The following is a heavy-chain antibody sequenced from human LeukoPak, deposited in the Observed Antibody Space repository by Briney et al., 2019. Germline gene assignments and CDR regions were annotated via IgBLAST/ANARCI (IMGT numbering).Heavy chain of an antibody. J-gene: IGHJ4*02. D-gene: IGHD5-24*01. CDR2: IETGGST. V-gene: IGHV3-53*01. CDR3: VRDRGDGFPDY. Sequence: GGSLRLSCAISGFSVTDNYMSWVRQAPGKGLEWVSVIETGGSTYYADSVKGRFTISKDNSKDTLSLQLNNPRVDDTAVYYCVRDRGDGFPDYWGQGTLVTVSS. CDR1: GFSVTDNY.